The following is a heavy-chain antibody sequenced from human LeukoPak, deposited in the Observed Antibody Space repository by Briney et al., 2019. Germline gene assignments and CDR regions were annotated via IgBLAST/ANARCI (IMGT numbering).Heavy chain of an antibody. Sequence: SETLSLTCAVSGGSISSGGYSWSWIRQPPGKGLEWIGYIYHSGSTYYKPSLKSRVTISADRSKNQFSLKLSSVTAAGTAVYYCARQYYYGSGSYLPYLDYWGQGTLVIVSS. J-gene: IGHJ4*02. D-gene: IGHD3-10*01. CDR1: GGSISSGGYS. V-gene: IGHV4-30-2*01. CDR2: IYHSGST. CDR3: ARQYYYGSGSYLPYLDY.